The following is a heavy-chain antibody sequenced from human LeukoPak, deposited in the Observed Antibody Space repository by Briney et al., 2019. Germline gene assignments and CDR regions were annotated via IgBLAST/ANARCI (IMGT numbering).Heavy chain of an antibody. Sequence: PSETLSLTCTVSGVSISSYSWSWIRQSPGKGLEWIGYIYNSGSTNYNPSLKSRVTISLDTSKSQFSLKLSSVTAADTAVYYCARVIVSNRGRYFDNWGQGTLVTVSS. V-gene: IGHV4-59*01. CDR1: GVSISSYS. CDR3: ARVIVSNRGRYFDN. CDR2: IYNSGST. D-gene: IGHD1/OR15-1a*01. J-gene: IGHJ4*02.